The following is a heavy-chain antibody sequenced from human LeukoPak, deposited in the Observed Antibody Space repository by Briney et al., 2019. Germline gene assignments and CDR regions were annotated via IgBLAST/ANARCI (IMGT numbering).Heavy chain of an antibody. Sequence: GGSLRLSCAASGFTFSSYAMHWVRQAPGKGLEWVAVISYDGSNKYYADSVKGRFTISRDNSKNTLYLQMNSLRAEDTAVYYCARQGYFQRPLWTGIVSYFDYRGQGTLVTVSS. J-gene: IGHJ4*02. CDR1: GFTFSSYA. CDR2: ISYDGSNK. V-gene: IGHV3-30-3*01. D-gene: IGHD2/OR15-2a*01. CDR3: ARQGYFQRPLWTGIVSYFDY.